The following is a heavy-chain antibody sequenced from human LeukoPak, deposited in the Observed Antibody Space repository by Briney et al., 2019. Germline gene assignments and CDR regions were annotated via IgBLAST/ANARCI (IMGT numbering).Heavy chain of an antibody. CDR2: IIPIFGTA. J-gene: IGHJ2*01. V-gene: IGHV1-69*05. Sequence: GASVKVSCKASGGTFSSYAISWVRQAPGQGLEWVGGIIPIFGTANYAQKFQGRVTITTDESTSTAYMELSSLRSEDTAVYYCARDPYRRNWYFDLWGRGTLVTVSS. CDR1: GGTFSSYA. D-gene: IGHD1-14*01. CDR3: ARDPYRRNWYFDL.